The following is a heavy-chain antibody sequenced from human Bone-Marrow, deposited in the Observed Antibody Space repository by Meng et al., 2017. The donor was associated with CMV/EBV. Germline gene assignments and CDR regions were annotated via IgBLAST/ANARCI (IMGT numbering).Heavy chain of an antibody. CDR1: GFSFSSYA. CDR2: ISGSGGSA. CDR3: AKDRCFSTSCPHDL. D-gene: IGHD2-2*01. V-gene: IGHV3-23*01. Sequence: GESLKISCAASGFSFSSYAMSWIRQAPGKGLEWVSGISGSGGSAYYADSVQGRLTISRDSSRNTLYLQMNSLRPDDTALYYCAKDRCFSTSCPHDLWGQGTLVAVSS. J-gene: IGHJ5*02.